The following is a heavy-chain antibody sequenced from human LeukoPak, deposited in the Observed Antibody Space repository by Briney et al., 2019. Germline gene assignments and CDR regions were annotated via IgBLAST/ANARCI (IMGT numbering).Heavy chain of an antibody. D-gene: IGHD2-8*01. CDR3: AKNGQSGFSFDP. CDR1: GGSLNGHY. V-gene: IGHV4-34*01. J-gene: IGHJ5*02. CDR2: GGDSGGT. Sequence: PSETLSLTCAVYGGSLNGHYWSWIRQPPGKGLEWIGEGGDSGGTKFNPSLKSRVTISADTSKNQFSLKLYSVTAADTAVYYCAKNGQSGFSFDPWGQGTLVTVSS.